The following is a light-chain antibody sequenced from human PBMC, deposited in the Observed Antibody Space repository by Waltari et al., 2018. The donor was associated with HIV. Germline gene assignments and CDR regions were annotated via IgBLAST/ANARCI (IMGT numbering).Light chain of an antibody. V-gene: IGKV3-15*01. J-gene: IGKJ1*01. Sequence: EVVMTQSPATLSVSPGDRATLSCRATQSVSSNLAWYQQKPDQPPRLLIYAVSTRATGIAARFSGSGSGTEFSLTINSLQSEDYAVYYCQQYSNWPRTFGQGTKVEIK. CDR2: AVS. CDR1: QSVSSN. CDR3: QQYSNWPRT.